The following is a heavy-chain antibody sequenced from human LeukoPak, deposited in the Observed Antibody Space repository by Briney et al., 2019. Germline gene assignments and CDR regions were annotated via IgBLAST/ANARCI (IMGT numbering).Heavy chain of an antibody. D-gene: IGHD6-13*01. CDR3: ARGVYIAAAQYAY. J-gene: IGHJ4*02. CDR1: GGSISSYY. Sequence: SETLSLTCTVSGGSISSYYWSWIRQPPGKGLEWIGYIYYSGTTNYNPSLKSRVTISVDTSKNQFSLKLSSVTAADTADYYCARGVYIAAAQYAYWGQGTLVTVSS. CDR2: IYYSGTT. V-gene: IGHV4-59*01.